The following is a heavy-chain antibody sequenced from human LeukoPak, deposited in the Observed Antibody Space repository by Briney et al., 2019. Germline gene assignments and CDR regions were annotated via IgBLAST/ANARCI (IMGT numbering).Heavy chain of an antibody. Sequence: GGSLRLSCAASGFTFTNYAMSWVRQAPGKGLEWVSHISGSGGSTYFADSVKGRFTISRDNSKNTLYLQMNSLRVEDTAVYYCAKDLTYSSSSWFDYWGQGTLVTVSS. V-gene: IGHV3-23*01. CDR3: AKDLTYSSSSWFDY. CDR1: GFTFTNYA. CDR2: ISGSGGST. J-gene: IGHJ4*02. D-gene: IGHD6-6*01.